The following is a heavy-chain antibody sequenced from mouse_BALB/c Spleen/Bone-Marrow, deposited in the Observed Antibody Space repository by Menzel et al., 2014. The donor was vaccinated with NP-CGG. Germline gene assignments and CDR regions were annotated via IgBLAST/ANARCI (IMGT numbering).Heavy chain of an antibody. D-gene: IGHD2-1*01. CDR3: ARNQGNYVSWFAY. Sequence: VKLMESGPGLVQPSQSLSITCTVSGFSLTSYGVHWVRQSPGKGLEWLGVIWSGGSTDYNAAFTSRLSISKDNSKSQVFFKMNSLQANDTAIYYCARNQGNYVSWFAYWGQGTLVTVSA. CDR2: IWSGGST. V-gene: IGHV2-2*02. CDR1: GFSLTSYG. J-gene: IGHJ3*01.